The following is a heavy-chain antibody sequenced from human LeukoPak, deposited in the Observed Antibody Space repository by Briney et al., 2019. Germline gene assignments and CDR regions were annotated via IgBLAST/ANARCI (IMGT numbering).Heavy chain of an antibody. CDR1: GFTFSSYA. V-gene: IGHV3-30*04. J-gene: IGHJ4*02. Sequence: GGSLRLSCAASGFTFSSYAMHWVRQAPGKGLEWVAVISYDGSNKYYADSVKGRFTISRDNSKNTLYLQMNSLRAEDTAVYYCANAWFGELLYPEYWGQGTLATVSS. CDR3: ANAWFGELLYPEY. CDR2: ISYDGSNK. D-gene: IGHD3-10*01.